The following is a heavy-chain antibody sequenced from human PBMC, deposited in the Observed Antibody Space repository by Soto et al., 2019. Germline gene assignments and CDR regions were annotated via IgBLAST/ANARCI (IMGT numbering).Heavy chain of an antibody. D-gene: IGHD3-3*01. CDR2: IYPSDSDT. J-gene: IGHJ4*02. CDR1: GYGFTTHC. Sequence: GESLKISCKASGYGFTTHCIGWVLHMPGKGLQWMAIIYPSDSDTKYSPSFQGHVTISVDKSISTAHLQWSGLQASDSAEYYCGRSFTEAGFLDCFDYWGPGTLVTVSS. V-gene: IGHV5-51*01. CDR3: GRSFTEAGFLDCFDY.